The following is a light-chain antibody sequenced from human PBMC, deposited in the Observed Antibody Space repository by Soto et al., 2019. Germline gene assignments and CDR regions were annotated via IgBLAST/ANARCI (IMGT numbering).Light chain of an antibody. CDR2: DAS. Sequence: DIQMTQSPSSLSASVGDRVTITCQASQGISNYLNWYQQKRGKAPKLLIYDASNLETGVPSRFSGSGSGTDFTFTISSLQPEDIATYYCQQYDNLPLSFGPGTKVDIK. V-gene: IGKV1-33*01. CDR1: QGISNY. J-gene: IGKJ3*01. CDR3: QQYDNLPLS.